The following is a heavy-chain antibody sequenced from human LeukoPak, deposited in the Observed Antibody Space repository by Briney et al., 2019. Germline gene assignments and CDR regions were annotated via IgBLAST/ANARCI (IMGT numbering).Heavy chain of an antibody. CDR2: ISGSGGST. CDR3: AKPRPSYSSSWYDH. CDR1: GFTFEDYA. J-gene: IGHJ5*02. Sequence: GGSLRLSCGASGFTFEDYAMSWVRQAPGKGLEWVSAISGSGGSTYYADSVKGRFTISRDNSKNTLYLQMNSLRAEDTAVYYCAKPRPSYSSSWYDHWGQGTLVTVSS. V-gene: IGHV3-23*01. D-gene: IGHD6-13*01.